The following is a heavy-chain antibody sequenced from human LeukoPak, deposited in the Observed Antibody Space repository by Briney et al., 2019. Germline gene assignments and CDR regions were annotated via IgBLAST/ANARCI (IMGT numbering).Heavy chain of an antibody. CDR1: GGSISSSSYY. CDR2: IYYSGST. Sequence: PSETLSLTCTVSGGSISSSSYYWGWIRQPPGKGLEWIGSIYYSGSTYYNPSRKSRVTISVETAKNKFSLKLSSVTAADTAVYYCARHRITIFGVAIISGWFDPWGQGTLVTVSS. CDR3: ARHRITIFGVAIISGWFDP. J-gene: IGHJ5*02. D-gene: IGHD3-3*01. V-gene: IGHV4-39*01.